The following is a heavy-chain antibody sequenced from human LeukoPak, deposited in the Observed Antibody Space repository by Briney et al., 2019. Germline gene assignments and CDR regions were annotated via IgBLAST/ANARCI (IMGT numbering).Heavy chain of an antibody. D-gene: IGHD3-10*01. CDR2: IYPCDSDT. V-gene: IGHV5-51*01. J-gene: IGHJ4*02. CDR1: GYSFISYW. Sequence: GESLKISSKGSGYSFISYWNGWLRQMPGKGVEWMGVIYPCDSDTRYSPSFQGQVTISADKSMSPSSLKWSRLTASDTAMYYCARTRPNYGSGSYYSEMFDYWGQGTLVSVPS. CDR3: ARTRPNYGSGSYYSEMFDY.